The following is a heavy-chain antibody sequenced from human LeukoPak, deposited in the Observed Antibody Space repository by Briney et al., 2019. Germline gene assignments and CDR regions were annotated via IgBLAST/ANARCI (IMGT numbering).Heavy chain of an antibody. CDR3: AREGIAVAGMGY. Sequence: ASVKVSCKASGGTFSSYAISWVRQAPGQGLEWMGGIIPIFGTANYAQKFQGRVTITADESTSTAYMELSSLRSEDTAVYYCAREGIAVAGMGYWGQGTLVTVSS. CDR1: GGTFSSYA. V-gene: IGHV1-69*13. J-gene: IGHJ4*02. CDR2: IIPIFGTA. D-gene: IGHD6-19*01.